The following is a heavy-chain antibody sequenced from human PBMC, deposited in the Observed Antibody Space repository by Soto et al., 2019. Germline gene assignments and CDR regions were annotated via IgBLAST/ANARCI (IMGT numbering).Heavy chain of an antibody. Sequence: SETLSLTCTVSGGSISSSSYYWGWIRKPPGKGLEWIGSIYYSGSTYYNPSLKSRVTISVDTSKNQFSLKLSSVTAADTAVYYCARLTHENYYGMDVWGQGTTVTVSS. CDR1: GGSISSSSYY. J-gene: IGHJ6*02. D-gene: IGHD3-9*01. V-gene: IGHV4-39*01. CDR3: ARLTHENYYGMDV. CDR2: IYYSGST.